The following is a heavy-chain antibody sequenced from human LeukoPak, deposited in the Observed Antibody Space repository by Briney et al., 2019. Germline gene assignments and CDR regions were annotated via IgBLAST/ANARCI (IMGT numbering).Heavy chain of an antibody. Sequence: SVKVSCKASGGTFSSYAISWVRQAPGQGLEWMGRIIPILGIANYAQKLQGRVTITADKSTSTAYMELSSLRSEDTALYYCVGFDPWHNWFDPWGQGTLVTVSS. V-gene: IGHV1-69*04. CDR3: VGFDPWHNWFDP. D-gene: IGHD3-9*01. CDR2: IIPILGIA. CDR1: GGTFSSYA. J-gene: IGHJ5*02.